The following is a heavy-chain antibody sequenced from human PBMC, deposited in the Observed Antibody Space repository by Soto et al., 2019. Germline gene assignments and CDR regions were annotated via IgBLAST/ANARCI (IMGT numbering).Heavy chain of an antibody. Sequence: GASVKVSCKASGNSFTTYSLHWVRQAPGQRLEWMGGIIPIFGTANYAQKFQGRVTITADESTSTAYMELSSLRSEDTAVYYCATQGEATISDYWGQGTLVTVSS. V-gene: IGHV1-69*13. D-gene: IGHD5-12*01. CDR3: ATQGEATISDY. J-gene: IGHJ4*02. CDR2: IIPIFGTA. CDR1: GNSFTTYS.